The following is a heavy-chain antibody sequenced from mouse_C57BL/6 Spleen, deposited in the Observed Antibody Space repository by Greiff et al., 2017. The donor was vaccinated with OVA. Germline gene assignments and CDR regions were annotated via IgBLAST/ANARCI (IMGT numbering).Heavy chain of an antibody. CDR1: GYSFTGYY. CDR2: INPSTGGT. Sequence: EVQLQQSGPELVKPGASVKISCKASGYSFTGYYMHWVKQSSEKSLEWIGEINPSTGGTSYNQKFKGKATLTVDKSSSTAYMQLKSLTSEDSAVYYCARGGLPWFAYWGQGTLITVSA. CDR3: ARGGLPWFAY. V-gene: IGHV1-43*01. J-gene: IGHJ3*01.